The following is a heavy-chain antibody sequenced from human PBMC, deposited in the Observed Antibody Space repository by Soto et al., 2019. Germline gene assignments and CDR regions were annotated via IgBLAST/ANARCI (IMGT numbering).Heavy chain of an antibody. J-gene: IGHJ4*02. D-gene: IGHD4-4*01. CDR1: GGTFSSYA. CDR3: AREFFTVGYFDY. V-gene: IGHV1-69*13. Sequence: SVKVSCKASGGTFSSYAISWVRQAPGQGLEWMGGIIPIFGTANYAQKSQGRVTITADESTSTAYMELSSLRSEDTAVYYCAREFFTVGYFDYWGQGTLVTVSS. CDR2: IIPIFGTA.